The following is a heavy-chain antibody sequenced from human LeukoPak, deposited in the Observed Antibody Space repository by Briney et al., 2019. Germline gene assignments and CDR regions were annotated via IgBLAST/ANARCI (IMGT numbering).Heavy chain of an antibody. D-gene: IGHD3-16*01. CDR2: ISYDGSNK. CDR1: GFTFSSYA. CDR3: AKDTDAYGGDMDV. V-gene: IGHV3-30-3*01. J-gene: IGHJ6*03. Sequence: GGSLRLSCAASGFTFSSYAMHWVRQAPGKGLEWVAVISYDGSNKYYADSVKGRFTISRDNSKDTLYLQMNSLRAEGTAVYYCAKDTDAYGGDMDVWGKGTTVTVSS.